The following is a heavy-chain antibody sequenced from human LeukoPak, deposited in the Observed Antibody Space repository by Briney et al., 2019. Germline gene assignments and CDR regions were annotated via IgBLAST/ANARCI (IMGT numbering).Heavy chain of an antibody. Sequence: KPSETLSLTCTVSGGSISSYYWSWIRQPPGKGLEWIGYIYYSGSTNYNPSLKSRVTISVDTSKNQFSLKLSSVTAADTAVYYCARGNTYYYDSSGFLFDYWGQGTLVTVSS. CDR2: IYYSGST. V-gene: IGHV4-59*12. CDR3: ARGNTYYYDSSGFLFDY. D-gene: IGHD3-22*01. J-gene: IGHJ4*02. CDR1: GGSISSYY.